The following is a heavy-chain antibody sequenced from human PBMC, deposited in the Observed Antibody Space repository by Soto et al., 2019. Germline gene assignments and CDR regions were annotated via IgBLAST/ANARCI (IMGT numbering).Heavy chain of an antibody. CDR1: GYIFTNYY. D-gene: IGHD2-21*01. Sequence: QVRLVQSGAEVKKPGASVKVSCKASGYIFTNYYIHWVRQAPGQGLEWMAIINPNGGSTNCAQEFQGRITLTRVTSTSTVYMDLSSLTSEDTAVYYCARGLYSGDKWGQGTLVTVSS. CDR3: ARGLYSGDK. CDR2: INPNGGST. V-gene: IGHV1-46*01. J-gene: IGHJ4*02.